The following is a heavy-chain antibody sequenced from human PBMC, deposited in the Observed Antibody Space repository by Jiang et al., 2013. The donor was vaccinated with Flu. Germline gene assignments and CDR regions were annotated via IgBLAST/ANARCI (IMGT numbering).Heavy chain of an antibody. CDR1: GFTFSIYG. CDR3: AKVVGGYSYGKAPFDY. J-gene: IGHJ4*02. Sequence: VQLVESGGGVVQPGRSLRLSCAASGFTFSIYGMHWVRQGPGKGLEWVAVISYDGSNKDYADSVKGRFTISRDNSKNTLYLQMNSLRAEDTAVYYCAKVVGGYSYGKAPFDYWGQGTLV. CDR2: ISYDGSNK. D-gene: IGHD5-18*01. V-gene: IGHV3-30*18.